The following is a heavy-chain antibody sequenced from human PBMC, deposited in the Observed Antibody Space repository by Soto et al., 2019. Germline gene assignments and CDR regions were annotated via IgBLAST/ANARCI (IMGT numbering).Heavy chain of an antibody. V-gene: IGHV4-30-2*01. CDR3: ARHAYTSSSSCFDP. D-gene: IGHD6-6*01. Sequence: PSETLSLTCAVSGGSISSGVYSWSWIRQPPGRGLEWIGYIYESGSTYYNPSLTSRVTISQDRSMNQFSLKLTSVTAADTAVYYCARHAYTSSSSCFDPWGQGTLVTVS. CDR1: GGSISSGVYS. J-gene: IGHJ5*02. CDR2: IYESGST.